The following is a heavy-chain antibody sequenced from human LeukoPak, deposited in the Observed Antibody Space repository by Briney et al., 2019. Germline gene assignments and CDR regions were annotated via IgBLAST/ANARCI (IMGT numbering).Heavy chain of an antibody. J-gene: IGHJ3*02. CDR1: GGSITPYY. V-gene: IGHV4-59*01. D-gene: IGHD1-26*01. CDR3: ARMSGGDDTSDI. CDR2: IYYSGST. Sequence: SETLSLTCTVSGGSITPYYWSWIRQPPGKGLEWIGYIYYSGSTNYNPSLGSRVTMSIDMSKNQFSLKLSSVTAAGTAVYYCARMSGGDDTSDIWGQGTMVTVSS.